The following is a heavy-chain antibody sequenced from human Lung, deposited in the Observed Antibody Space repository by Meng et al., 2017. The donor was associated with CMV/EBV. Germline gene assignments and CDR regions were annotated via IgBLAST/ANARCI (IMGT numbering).Heavy chain of an antibody. J-gene: IGHJ4*02. CDR2: INHSGST. CDR3: ARYDFWSGYVY. V-gene: IGHV4-34*01. Sequence: LXCAVYGGSFSGYYWSWIRQPPGKGLEWIGEINHSGSTNYNPSLKSRVTISVDTSKNQFSLKLSSVTAADTAVYYCARYDFWSGYVYWGQGTVVTVSS. D-gene: IGHD3-3*01. CDR1: GGSFSGYY.